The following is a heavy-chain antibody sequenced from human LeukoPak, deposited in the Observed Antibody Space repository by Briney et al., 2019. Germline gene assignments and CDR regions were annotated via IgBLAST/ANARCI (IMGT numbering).Heavy chain of an antibody. J-gene: IGHJ4*02. Sequence: GGSLRLSCAASGFTFSSYGMHWVRQAPGKGLEWVSVISYDGSNKYYADSVKGRFTISRDNSKNALYLQMKSLRAEDTAVYYCAKDFWSGYYALDYWGQGTLVTVSS. CDR3: AKDFWSGYYALDY. V-gene: IGHV3-30*18. CDR2: ISYDGSNK. D-gene: IGHD3-3*01. CDR1: GFTFSSYG.